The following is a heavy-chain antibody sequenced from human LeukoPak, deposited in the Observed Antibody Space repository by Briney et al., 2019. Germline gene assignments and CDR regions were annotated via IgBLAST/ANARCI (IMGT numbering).Heavy chain of an antibody. D-gene: IGHD3-3*01. CDR2: IYYSGST. Sequence: SETLSLTCTVSGGALSSYYWSWIRQPPGKGLEWIGHIYYSGSTSYNPSLKSRVTISVDTSKNQFSLKLRSMTAADTAVYYCARHRYNTIFGMVIVTDFDYWGQGTLVTVSS. CDR3: ARHRYNTIFGMVIVTDFDY. J-gene: IGHJ4*02. CDR1: GGALSSYY. V-gene: IGHV4-59*08.